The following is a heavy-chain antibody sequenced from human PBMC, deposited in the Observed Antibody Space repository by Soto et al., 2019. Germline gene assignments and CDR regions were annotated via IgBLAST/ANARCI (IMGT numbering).Heavy chain of an antibody. D-gene: IGHD5-18*01. CDR2: IYYSGST. J-gene: IGHJ6*02. Sequence: SETLSLTCTVSGGSISSYYWSWIRPPPGKGLEWIGYIYYSGSTNYNPSLQSRVTISADTSKNQFSLKPSSVTAADTAGYYWAGDTAMGYYYYYGMDVWGQGTTVTVS. V-gene: IGHV4-59*01. CDR1: GGSISSYY. CDR3: AGDTAMGYYYYYGMDV.